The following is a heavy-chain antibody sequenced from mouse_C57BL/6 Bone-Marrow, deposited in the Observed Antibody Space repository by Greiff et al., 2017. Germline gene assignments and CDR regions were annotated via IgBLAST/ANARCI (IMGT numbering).Heavy chain of an antibody. V-gene: IGHV3-5*01. Sequence: VQLKQSGPGLVKPSQTVFLTCTVTGISITTGNYRWSWIRQFPGNKLEWIGYIYYSGTITYNPSLTSRTTITRDTPKNQFFLEMNSLTAEDTATYYCAREGDYYGSRNWYFDVWGTGTTVTVSS. CDR1: GISITTGNYR. CDR3: AREGDYYGSRNWYFDV. D-gene: IGHD1-1*01. CDR2: IYYSGTI. J-gene: IGHJ1*03.